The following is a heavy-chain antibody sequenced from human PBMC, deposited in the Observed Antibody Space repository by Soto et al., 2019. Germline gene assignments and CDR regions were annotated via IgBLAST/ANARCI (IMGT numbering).Heavy chain of an antibody. J-gene: IGHJ6*02. D-gene: IGHD2-15*01. CDR1: GGSISSGGYY. CDR2: IYYSGST. V-gene: IGHV4-31*03. Sequence: QVQLQESGPGLVKPSQTLSLTCTVSGGSISSGGYYWSWIRQHPGKGLEWIGYIYYSGSTYYNPSLKSRVTLSVDTSKNSFSLKLSSVTAAVTAVYYGARDVRCGSYGMDVWGQGTTVTVSS. CDR3: ARDVRCGSYGMDV.